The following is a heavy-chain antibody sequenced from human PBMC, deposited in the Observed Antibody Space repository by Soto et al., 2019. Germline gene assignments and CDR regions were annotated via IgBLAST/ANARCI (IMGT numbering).Heavy chain of an antibody. J-gene: IGHJ4*02. V-gene: IGHV1-2*04. CDR2: INPSSGDT. D-gene: IGHD2-15*01. Sequence: QVQLVQSGAAVKRPGASVKVSCKASGYTFTVYYLHWLRQAPGQGLELMGWINPSSGDTNYAQKLQGWVTMTRDTSISTVYMELSRLTSDDTAVYYCARGPSSGSFDYWGQGTLVTVSS. CDR3: ARGPSSGSFDY. CDR1: GYTFTVYY.